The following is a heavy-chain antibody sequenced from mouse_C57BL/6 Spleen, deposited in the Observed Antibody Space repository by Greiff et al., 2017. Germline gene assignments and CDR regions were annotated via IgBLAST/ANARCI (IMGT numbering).Heavy chain of an antibody. CDR3: ARVYYGSILSMDY. V-gene: IGHV5-16*01. J-gene: IGHJ4*01. CDR2: INYDGSST. D-gene: IGHD1-1*02. CDR1: GFTFSDYY. Sequence: EVKLMESEGGLVQPGSSMKLSCTASGFTFSDYYMAWVRQVPEKGLEWVANINYDGSSTYYLDSLKSRFIISRDTAKNILYLQMSSLKSEDTATYYCARVYYGSILSMDYWGQGTSVTVSS.